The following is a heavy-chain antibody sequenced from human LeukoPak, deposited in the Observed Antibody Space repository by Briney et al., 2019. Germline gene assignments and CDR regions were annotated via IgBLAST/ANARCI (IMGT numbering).Heavy chain of an antibody. CDR1: GFTFSHYG. CDR2: ISYDGSNK. V-gene: IGHV3-30*03. D-gene: IGHD3-10*01. CDR3: ARAVGPYDY. Sequence: GGSLRLSCAASGFTFSHYGMHWVRQAPGKGLEWVAVISYDGSNKYYADSVKGRFTISRDNSKNTLYLQMNSLRAEDTGVYYCARAVGPYDYWGQGTLVTVSS. J-gene: IGHJ4*02.